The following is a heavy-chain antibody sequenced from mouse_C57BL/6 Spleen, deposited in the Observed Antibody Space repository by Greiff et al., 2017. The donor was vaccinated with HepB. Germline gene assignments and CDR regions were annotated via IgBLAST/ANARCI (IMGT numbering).Heavy chain of an antibody. V-gene: IGHV1-4*01. CDR1: GYTFTSYT. CDR3: ARKDYDYDGYLDV. J-gene: IGHJ1*03. Sequence: QVQLQQSGAELARPGASVKMSCKASGYTFTSYTMHWVKQRPGQGLEWIGYINPSSGYTKYNQKFKDKATLTADKSSSTAYMQLSSLTSEDSAVYYCARKDYDYDGYLDVWGTGTTVTVSS. D-gene: IGHD2-4*01. CDR2: INPSSGYT.